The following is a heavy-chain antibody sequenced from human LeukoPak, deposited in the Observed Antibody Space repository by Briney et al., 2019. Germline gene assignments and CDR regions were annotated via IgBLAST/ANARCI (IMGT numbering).Heavy chain of an antibody. CDR2: IKPDGSEK. J-gene: IGHJ6*02. Sequence: GGSLRLSCAASGFTFSTYWMGWVRQAPGKGLEWVAKIKPDGSEKDHVDSVKGRFTISRDNAKNSLYLQMNSLRAEDTAVYYCARRHGDATFYYYGMDVWGQGTTVTVSS. CDR3: ARRHGDATFYYYGMDV. V-gene: IGHV3-7*01. D-gene: IGHD4-17*01. CDR1: GFTFSTYW.